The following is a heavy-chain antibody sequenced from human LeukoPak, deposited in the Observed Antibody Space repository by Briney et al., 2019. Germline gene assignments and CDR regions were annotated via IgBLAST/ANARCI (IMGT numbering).Heavy chain of an antibody. CDR2: IYYSGST. V-gene: IGHV4-39*07. Sequence: SETLSLTCTVSGGSISSSSYYWGWIRQPPGKGLEWIGSIYYSGSTYYNPSLKSRVTISVDTSKNQFSLKLSSVTAADTAVYYCARGRVLLWFGELLNWFDPWGQGTLVTVSS. CDR1: GGSISSSSYY. CDR3: ARGRVLLWFGELLNWFDP. J-gene: IGHJ5*02. D-gene: IGHD3-10*01.